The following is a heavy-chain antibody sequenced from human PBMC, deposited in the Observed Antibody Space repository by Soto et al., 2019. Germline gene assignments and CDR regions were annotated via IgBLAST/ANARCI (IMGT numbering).Heavy chain of an antibody. J-gene: IGHJ6*02. CDR2: IGESGTPT. V-gene: IGHV3-23*01. Sequence: ESGGGLVQPGGSLRLSCAASGFTFSSYAMKWVRQAPGTGLEWVSLIGESGTPTYYADSVKGRFTISRDNSGNTLFLEMYSLRAEDTAVYYCARYIPGVRYYGMDVWAKGPRSPSP. CDR3: ARYIPGVRYYGMDV. D-gene: IGHD2-2*01. CDR1: GFTFSSYA.